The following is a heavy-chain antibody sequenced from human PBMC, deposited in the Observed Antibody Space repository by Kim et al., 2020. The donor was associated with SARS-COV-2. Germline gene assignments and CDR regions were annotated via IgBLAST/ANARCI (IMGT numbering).Heavy chain of an antibody. D-gene: IGHD3-10*01. CDR2: ISYDGSNK. J-gene: IGHJ6*02. CDR3: ARDPRSRLRGLTYSYYGVDV. Sequence: GGSLRLSCAASGFTFSSCAMHWVRQAPGKGLEWVAVISYDGSNKNYADSVKGRFTISRDNSKNTLYLQMNSLRAEDTALYYCARDPRSRLRGLTYSYYGVDVSGQGTTVTVSS. CDR1: GFTFSSCA. V-gene: IGHV3-30-3*01.